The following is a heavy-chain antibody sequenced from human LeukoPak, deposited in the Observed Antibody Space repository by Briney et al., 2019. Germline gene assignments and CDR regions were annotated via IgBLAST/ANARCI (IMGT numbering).Heavy chain of an antibody. CDR3: ARDYSRWHGDFDV. D-gene: IGHD6-13*01. CDR1: GFTFSSYG. V-gene: IGHV3-30*03. J-gene: IGHJ3*01. Sequence: GRSLRLSCAASGFTFSSYGMHWVRQAPGKGLEWVAVISYDGSNKYYADSVEGRFTISRDNAQNSLYLQMNSLRDEDSGVYFCARDYSRWHGDFDVWGQGTMVTVSS. CDR2: ISYDGSNK.